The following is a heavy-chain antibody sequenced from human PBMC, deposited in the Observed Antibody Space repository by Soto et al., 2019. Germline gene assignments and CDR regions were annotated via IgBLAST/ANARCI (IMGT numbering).Heavy chain of an antibody. CDR3: ARTRGYSDYGLDY. D-gene: IGHD5-12*01. CDR2: ISYSGVST. V-gene: IGHV3-23*01. CDR1: GFTLSSYA. J-gene: IGHJ4*02. Sequence: EVQLLESGGGLVQPGVSLRLSCAASGFTLSSYAMTWVRQAPGKGLEGVSAISYSGVSTYYADSVKGRFIIARDSSENTLSLQMISLSVDDTAVYYCARTRGYSDYGLDYWGQGALVTVSS.